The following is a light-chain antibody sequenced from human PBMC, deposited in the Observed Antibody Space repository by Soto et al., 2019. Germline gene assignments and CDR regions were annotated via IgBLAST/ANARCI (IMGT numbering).Light chain of an antibody. CDR2: GAS. CDR3: LQDFNFPLT. J-gene: IGKJ1*01. V-gene: IGKV1-6*01. CDR1: QAIRND. Sequence: AIQMTQPPSSLSASVGDRVTITCRASQAIRNDLGWFQQKPGKAPKLLIYGASRLQSGVPSRFSGSGSGTEFILTITSLQPEDFATYYCLQDFNFPLTFGQGTKVEIK.